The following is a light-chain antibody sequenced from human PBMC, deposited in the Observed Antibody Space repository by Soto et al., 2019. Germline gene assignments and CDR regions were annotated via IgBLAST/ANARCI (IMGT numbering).Light chain of an antibody. Sequence: ETVLKKSPGTLSLSPGERATLSCRASQSVWSSLLAWYQHKPVQTPRLLIYGASSRATGIPDRFSGSGSGTDFPLTISRLEPEDFAVYYCQQYGSPWTFGQGTKVEIK. CDR1: QSVWSSL. CDR2: GAS. J-gene: IGKJ1*01. V-gene: IGKV3-20*01. CDR3: QQYGSPWT.